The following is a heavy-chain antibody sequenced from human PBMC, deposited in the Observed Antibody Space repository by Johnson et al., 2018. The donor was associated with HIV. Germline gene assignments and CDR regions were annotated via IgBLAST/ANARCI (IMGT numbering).Heavy chain of an antibody. CDR1: GFTFDDYG. V-gene: IGHV3-20*04. CDR2: IRWNSGSI. CDR3: ATDILFGTTRSDHDAFDT. J-gene: IGHJ3*02. D-gene: IGHD1-1*01. Sequence: VQLVESGGGVVRPGGSLRLSCAASGFTFDDYGMSWVRQAPGKGLELVSGIRWNSGSIGYADSVKGLFTISRDNSKTSLFLPMNRRRAEDTGVYYCATDILFGTTRSDHDAFDTWGQGTMVTVSS.